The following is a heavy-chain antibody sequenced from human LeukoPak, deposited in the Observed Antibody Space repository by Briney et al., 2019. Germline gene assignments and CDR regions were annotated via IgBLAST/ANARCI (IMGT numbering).Heavy chain of an antibody. D-gene: IGHD5-12*01. CDR1: GFTFCSYG. CDR3: ARDGPDSGYELHFDY. CDR2: IWYDGSNK. V-gene: IGHV3-33*01. J-gene: IGHJ4*02. Sequence: GGSLRLSCAASGFTFCSYGMHWVPQAPGKGLEWVAVIWYDGSNKYYADSVKGRFTISRDNSKNTLYLQMNSLRAEDTAVYYCARDGPDSGYELHFDYWGQGTLVTVSS.